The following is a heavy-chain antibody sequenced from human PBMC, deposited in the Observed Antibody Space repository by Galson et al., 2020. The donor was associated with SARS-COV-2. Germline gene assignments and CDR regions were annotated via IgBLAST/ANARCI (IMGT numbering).Heavy chain of an antibody. CDR1: GHSISSGYF. V-gene: IGHV4-38-2*01. D-gene: IGHD2-2*01. CDR3: ARHRETYDWLDP. J-gene: IGHJ5*02. Sequence: SETLSLTCVVSGHSISSGYFWGWIRQPPGQGLEWIGIIHHSGKTYYNPSLKSRVTISVDTSKNQFSVRLNSVTAADTAVYYCARHRETYDWLDPWGQGTLVTVSS. CDR2: IHHSGKT.